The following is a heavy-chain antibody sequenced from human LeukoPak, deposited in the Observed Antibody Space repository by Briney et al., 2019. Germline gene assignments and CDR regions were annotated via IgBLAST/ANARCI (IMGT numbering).Heavy chain of an antibody. CDR1: GYTFTSYG. V-gene: IGHV1-69*13. J-gene: IGHJ5*02. Sequence: ASVKVSCKASGYTFTSYGISWVRQAPGQGLEWMGGIIPIFGTANYAQKFQGRVTITADESTSTAYMELSSLRSEDTAVYYCARFTLAVAPTGSWFDPWGLGTLVTVSS. D-gene: IGHD6-19*01. CDR2: IIPIFGTA. CDR3: ARFTLAVAPTGSWFDP.